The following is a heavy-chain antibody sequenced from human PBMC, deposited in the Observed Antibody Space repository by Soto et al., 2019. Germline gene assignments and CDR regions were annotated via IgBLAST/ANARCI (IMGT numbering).Heavy chain of an antibody. CDR3: ARTVGATKRARYYYYSGMDV. CDR2: IYWDDDK. V-gene: IGHV2-5*02. Sequence: QITLKESGPTLVKPTQTLTLTCTFSGFSLSTSGVGVGWIRQPPGQALEWLALIYWDDDKRYSPSLKSRLTITRDTSKNQVVLTMTNMDPVDTATYYCARTVGATKRARYYYYSGMDVWGQGTTVTVSS. D-gene: IGHD1-26*01. J-gene: IGHJ6*02. CDR1: GFSLSTSGVG.